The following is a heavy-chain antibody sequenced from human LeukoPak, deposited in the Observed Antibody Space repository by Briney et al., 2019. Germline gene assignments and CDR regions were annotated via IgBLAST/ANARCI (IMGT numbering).Heavy chain of an antibody. J-gene: IGHJ6*03. CDR1: GFTLRSHS. CDR3: AKAWLRYGSGSYTPSDYYFNYMDV. Sequence: GGSLRLSCAASGFTLRSHSMNWVRPAPGGRVECGAVISHDVNNKYYPDSVKGRYAISRDHYKNTMYLQMNRLRAEYTAMYYCAKAWLRYGSGSYTPSDYYFNYMDVWGKGTTVTVSS. CDR2: ISHDVNNK. V-gene: IGHV3-30*18. D-gene: IGHD3-10*01.